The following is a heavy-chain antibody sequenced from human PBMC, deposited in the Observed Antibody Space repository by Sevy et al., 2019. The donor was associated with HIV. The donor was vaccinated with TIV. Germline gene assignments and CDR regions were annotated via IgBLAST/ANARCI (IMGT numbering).Heavy chain of an antibody. Sequence: GGSLRLSCAASGFTFDGYAMHWVRQGPGKGLEWVSGITWNSGRKAYADSVKGRFAISRDNAKNSLYLQMNSLRAEDTAFYYCVKDVEAAPEAMDVWGQGTTVTVSS. V-gene: IGHV3-9*01. CDR1: GFTFDGYA. J-gene: IGHJ6*02. CDR3: VKDVEAAPEAMDV. CDR2: ITWNSGRK. D-gene: IGHD6-13*01.